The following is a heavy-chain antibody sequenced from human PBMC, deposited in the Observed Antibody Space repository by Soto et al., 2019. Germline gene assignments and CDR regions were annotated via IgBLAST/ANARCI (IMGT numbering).Heavy chain of an antibody. CDR1: GYTFTSYA. CDR2: INAGNGNT. CDR3: ARSKRGVGATASIAPPLDY. V-gene: IGHV1-3*01. Sequence: ASVKVSCKASGYTFTSYAMHWVRQAPGQRLEWMGWINAGNGNTKYSQKFQGRVTITRDTSASTAYMELSSLRSEDTAVYYCARSKRGVGATASIAPPLDYWGQGTLVTVSS. J-gene: IGHJ4*02. D-gene: IGHD1-26*01.